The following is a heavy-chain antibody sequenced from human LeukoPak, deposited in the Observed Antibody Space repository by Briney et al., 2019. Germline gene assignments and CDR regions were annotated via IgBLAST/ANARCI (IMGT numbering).Heavy chain of an antibody. CDR3: AKEGGYCSSTSCYFYFDY. J-gene: IGHJ4*02. D-gene: IGHD2-2*03. CDR1: GFTFSSYA. Sequence: PGGSLRLSCAASGFTFSSYATSWVRQAPVKGLEWVSAISGSGGSTYYADSVKGRFTISRDNSKNTLYLQMNSLRAEDTAVYYCAKEGGYCSSTSCYFYFDYWGQGTLVTVSS. CDR2: ISGSGGST. V-gene: IGHV3-23*01.